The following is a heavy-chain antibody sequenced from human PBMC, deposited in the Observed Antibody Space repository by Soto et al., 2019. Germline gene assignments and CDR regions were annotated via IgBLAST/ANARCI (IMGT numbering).Heavy chain of an antibody. V-gene: IGHV3-7*01. CDR1: GLTFSISW. CDR3: ATANTPYAFDM. CDR2: INPAGNVQ. J-gene: IGHJ3*02. Sequence: VQLVESGGGLVQPGEPLRLSCTASGLTFSISWMTWVRQAPGEGREWVSNINPAGNVQHYADSVKKRFTISRANANNSLFLQMSGLRVEDTAVYYCATANTPYAFDMWGQGTMVTVSS.